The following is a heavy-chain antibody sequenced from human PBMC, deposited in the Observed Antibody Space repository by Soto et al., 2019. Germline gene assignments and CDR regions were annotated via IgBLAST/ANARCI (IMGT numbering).Heavy chain of an antibody. CDR2: IYYSGST. CDR3: ARDRYDSSGDILAY. V-gene: IGHV4-30-4*01. J-gene: IGHJ4*02. Sequence: SETLSLTCTVSGVSIISGDYYWILIRQPPGKGLEWIGCIYYSGSTYYNPSLKSRVTISVDTSKNQFSLKLSSVTAADTAVYYCARDRYDSSGDILAYWGQGTLVTVSS. D-gene: IGHD3-22*01. CDR1: GVSIISGDYY.